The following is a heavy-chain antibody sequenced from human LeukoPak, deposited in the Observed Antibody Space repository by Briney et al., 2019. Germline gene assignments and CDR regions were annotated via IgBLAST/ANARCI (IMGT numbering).Heavy chain of an antibody. CDR1: GGSISSYY. Sequence: SETLSLTCTVSGGSISSYYWSWIRQPPGKGLEWIGYTYYSGSTNYNPSLKSRVTISVDTSKNQFSLKLSSVTAADTAVYYCARGGDYYDSSVLLDYWGQGTLVTVSS. V-gene: IGHV4-59*01. J-gene: IGHJ4*02. D-gene: IGHD3-22*01. CDR2: TYYSGST. CDR3: ARGGDYYDSSVLLDY.